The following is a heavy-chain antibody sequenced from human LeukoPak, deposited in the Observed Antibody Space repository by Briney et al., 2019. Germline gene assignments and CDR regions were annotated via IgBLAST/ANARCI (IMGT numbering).Heavy chain of an antibody. D-gene: IGHD3-10*01. J-gene: IGHJ4*02. CDR2: INPSGGST. V-gene: IGHV1-46*01. CDR3: ARGSITMVRGVIAHFDY. CDR1: GYTFTSYY. Sequence: ASVKVSCKASGYTFTSYYMHWVRQAPGQGLEWMGIINPSGGSTSYAQKFQGRVTMTRDTSTSTVYMELSSLRSEDTAVYYCARGSITMVRGVIAHFDYWGQGTLVTVSS.